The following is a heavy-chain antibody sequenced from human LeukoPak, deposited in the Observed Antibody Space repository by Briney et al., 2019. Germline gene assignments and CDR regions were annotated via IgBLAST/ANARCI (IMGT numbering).Heavy chain of an antibody. CDR2: INPNSGGT. CDR3: ARDRGYCSGGSCMHGMDV. Sequence: ASVKVSCKASGYTSTGYYMHWVRQAPGQGLEWMGWINPNSGGTNYAQKFQGWVTMTRDTSISTAYMELSRLRSDDTAVYYCARDRGYCSGGSCMHGMDVWGKGTTVTVSS. CDR1: GYTSTGYY. V-gene: IGHV1-2*04. D-gene: IGHD2-15*01. J-gene: IGHJ6*04.